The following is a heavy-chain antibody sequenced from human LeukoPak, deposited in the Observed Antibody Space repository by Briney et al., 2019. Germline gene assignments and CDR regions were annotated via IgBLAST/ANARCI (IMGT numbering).Heavy chain of an antibody. D-gene: IGHD3-10*01. CDR1: GGSFSGYY. CDR3: ARGRILWFGEMGAFDI. V-gene: IGHV4-34*01. Sequence: SETLSLTYAVYGGSFSGYYWSWIRQPPGKGLEWIGEINHSGSTNYNPSLKSRVTISVDTSKNQFSLKLSSVTAADTAVYYCARGRILWFGEMGAFDIWGQGTMVTVSS. CDR2: INHSGST. J-gene: IGHJ3*02.